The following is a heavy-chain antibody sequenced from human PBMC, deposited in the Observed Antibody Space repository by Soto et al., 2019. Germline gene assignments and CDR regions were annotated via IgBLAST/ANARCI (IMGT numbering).Heavy chain of an antibody. D-gene: IGHD2-21*02. J-gene: IGHJ6*02. CDR2: IYQSGTP. V-gene: IGHV4-31*03. CDR1: GGSISSGGYY. Sequence: PSETLSLTCTVSGGSISSGGYYWNWIRQYPGKGLEWIAYIYQSGTPYYNPSLKSRATISIDRSKNQFSLKLNSVTAADTAVYYCARDLWGYCGADCYPLDVWGQGTTVTVSS. CDR3: ARDLWGYCGADCYPLDV.